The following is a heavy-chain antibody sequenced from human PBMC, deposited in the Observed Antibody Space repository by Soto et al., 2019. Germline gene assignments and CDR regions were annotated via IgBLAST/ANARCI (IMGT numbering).Heavy chain of an antibody. CDR3: ARMVRGKTKNRPQTDYGMDV. V-gene: IGHV2-70*17. J-gene: IGHJ6*02. CDR2: IDWDDDE. CDR1: GFSLTTDGMC. D-gene: IGHD3-10*01. Sequence: SGPTLVNPAQTLTLTCTFSGFSLTTDGMCVTWIRRPPGRALEWLARIDWDDDEFYSTSLKTRLTISKDTSKNQVVLTMTNMDPVDTGTYYCARMVRGKTKNRPQTDYGMDVWGQGTTVTVFS.